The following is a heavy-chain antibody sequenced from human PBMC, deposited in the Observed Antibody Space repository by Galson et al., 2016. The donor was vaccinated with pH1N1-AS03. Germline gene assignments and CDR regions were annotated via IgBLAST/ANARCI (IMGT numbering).Heavy chain of an antibody. CDR2: IIPIFDTP. CDR3: ARDQGSYYDNVTGRHGMDV. D-gene: IGHD3-9*01. J-gene: IGHJ6*02. Sequence: SVKVSCKASGGTFNSYTINWVRQAPGQGLEWMGGIIPIFDTPIYAQRFQGKVTITADESESRVYLELRSLRSEDTAVHYCARDQGSYYDNVTGRHGMDVWGQGTTVIVSS. V-gene: IGHV1-69*13. CDR1: GGTFNSYT.